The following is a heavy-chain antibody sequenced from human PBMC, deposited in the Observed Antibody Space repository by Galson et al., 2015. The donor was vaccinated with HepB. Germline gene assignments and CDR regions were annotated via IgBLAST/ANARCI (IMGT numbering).Heavy chain of an antibody. CDR2: IYYSGST. Sequence: SETLSLTCTVSGGSISSYYWSWIRQPPGKGLEWIGYIYYSGSTNYNPSLKSRVTISVDTSKNQFSLKLSSVTAADTAVYYCARGSIDIVVVPAAILQVSGIYYGMDVWGQGTTVTVSS. CDR3: ARGSIDIVVVPAAILQVSGIYYGMDV. J-gene: IGHJ6*02. CDR1: GGSISSYY. D-gene: IGHD2-2*02. V-gene: IGHV4-59*01.